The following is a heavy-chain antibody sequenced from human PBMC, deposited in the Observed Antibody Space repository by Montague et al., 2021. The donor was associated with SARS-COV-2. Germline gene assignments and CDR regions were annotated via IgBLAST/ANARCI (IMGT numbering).Heavy chain of an antibody. J-gene: IGHJ4*02. CDR1: SYPFNSHG. CDR2: ISGYNEKT. V-gene: IGHV1-18*04. D-gene: IGHD3-22*01. CDR3: ARDTGSTGYDY. Sequence: SVKVSCKASSYPFNSHGFAWVRQAPGQGLEWMGWISGYNEKTNYAQNFQGRFTMTKDMSTNTAYMELRSLTSDDTAVYFCARDTGSTGYDYWGQGTLVTVSS.